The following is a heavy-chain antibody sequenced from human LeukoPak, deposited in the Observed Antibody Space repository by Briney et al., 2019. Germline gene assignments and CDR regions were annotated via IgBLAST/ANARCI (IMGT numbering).Heavy chain of an antibody. Sequence: GGSLRLSCAASRFTFSDYGMIWVRQAPGKGLEWVSYITRSSALHYADSVKGRFTISRDNAKNSLFLQMSSLRDEDTAVYYCARRERQSGNYYYFDYWGQGTLVTVSS. CDR3: ARRERQSGNYYYFDY. CDR2: ITRSSAL. V-gene: IGHV3-48*02. CDR1: RFTFSDYG. D-gene: IGHD1-26*01. J-gene: IGHJ4*02.